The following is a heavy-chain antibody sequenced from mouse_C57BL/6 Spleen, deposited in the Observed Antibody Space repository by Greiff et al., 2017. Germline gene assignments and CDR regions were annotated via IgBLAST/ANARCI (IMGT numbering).Heavy chain of an antibody. V-gene: IGHV5-4*01. CDR2: ISDGGSYT. CDR1: GFTFSSYA. D-gene: IGHD1-1*01. J-gene: IGHJ3*01. Sequence: EVKLVESGGGLVKPGGSLKLSCAASGFTFSSYAMSWVRQTPEKRLEWVATISDGGSYTYYPDNVKGRFTISRDNAKNNLYLQMSHLKSEDTAMYYGARDSGYYYGSNEFAYWGQGTLVTVSA. CDR3: ARDSGYYYGSNEFAY.